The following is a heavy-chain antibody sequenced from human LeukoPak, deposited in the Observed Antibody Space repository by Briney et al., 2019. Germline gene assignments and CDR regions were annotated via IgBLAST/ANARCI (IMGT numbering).Heavy chain of an antibody. Sequence: GASVKVSCKASGYTFTSYYMHWVRQAPGQGLEWMGIINPSGGSTSYAQKFQGRVTMTRDMSTSTVYMELSSLRSEDTAVYYCAIDPDCSGGSCYDWFDPWGQGTLVTVSS. J-gene: IGHJ5*02. CDR3: AIDPDCSGGSCYDWFDP. D-gene: IGHD2-15*01. CDR2: INPSGGST. CDR1: GYTFTSYY. V-gene: IGHV1-46*01.